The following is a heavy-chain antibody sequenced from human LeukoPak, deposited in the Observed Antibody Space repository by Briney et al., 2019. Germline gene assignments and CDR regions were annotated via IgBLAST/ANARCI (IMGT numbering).Heavy chain of an antibody. J-gene: IGHJ4*02. CDR3: ARGTCSSTSCYGFDY. V-gene: IGHV3-11*05. CDR2: ISSSSSYT. Sequence: PGGSLRLSRAAPGFTFSDYYMSWIRQAPGKGLEWVSYISSSSSYTNYADSVKGRFTISRDNAKDSLYLQMNSLRAEDTAVYYCARGTCSSTSCYGFDYWGQGTLVTVSS. CDR1: GFTFSDYY. D-gene: IGHD2-2*01.